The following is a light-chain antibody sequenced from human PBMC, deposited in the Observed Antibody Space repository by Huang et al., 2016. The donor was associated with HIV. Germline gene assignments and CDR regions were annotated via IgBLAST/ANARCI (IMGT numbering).Light chain of an antibody. J-gene: IGKJ4*01. CDR3: QQYNNWPLT. CDR1: QSIGRN. CDR2: GAS. V-gene: IGKV3-15*01. Sequence: IVMTQSPATLSVSPGKRGTLSCRASQSIGRNLAWYQQKPGQTPRLLISGASTRAADSPVRFSGSGSGTDFALNISSLQSEDFAVYYCQQYNNWPLTFGGGTKVEIK.